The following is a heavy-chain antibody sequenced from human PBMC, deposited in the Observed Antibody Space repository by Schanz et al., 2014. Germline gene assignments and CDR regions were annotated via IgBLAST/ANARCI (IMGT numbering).Heavy chain of an antibody. V-gene: IGHV3-33*06. D-gene: IGHD3-22*01. Sequence: VQLVESGGGVVQPGGSLRLSCAASGFIFSNYGMHWVRQAPGKGLEWVAVIWSDGSGKYYADSVKGRFTISRDSPKNTLYLQMNSLRAEDTAVYYCAKDPSHGDYDYYFDYWGQGTLVTVSS. J-gene: IGHJ4*02. CDR2: IWSDGSGK. CDR3: AKDPSHGDYDYYFDY. CDR1: GFIFSNYG.